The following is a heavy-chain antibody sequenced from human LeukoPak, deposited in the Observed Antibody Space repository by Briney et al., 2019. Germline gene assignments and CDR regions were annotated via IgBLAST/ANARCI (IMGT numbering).Heavy chain of an antibody. CDR1: GFTFNTYT. D-gene: IGHD2-21*01. CDR2: ISSGTSYI. CDR3: ARVRVFAKLSVVRPREVNCFDP. Sequence: PGGSLRLSCAASGFTFNTYTMNWVRQAPGKGLEWVSSISSGTSYIYYADSVKGRFTISRDNSKNTLYLQMNNLRAEDTAVYYCARVRVFAKLSVVRPREVNCFDPWGQGTLVTVSS. J-gene: IGHJ5*02. V-gene: IGHV3-21*04.